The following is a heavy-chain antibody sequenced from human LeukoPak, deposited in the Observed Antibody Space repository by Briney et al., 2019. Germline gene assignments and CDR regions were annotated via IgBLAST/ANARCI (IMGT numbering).Heavy chain of an antibody. Sequence: PGGSLRLSCAASGFTFDDDAMHWVRQAPGKGLEWVSSINWNSDTISYADSVKGRFTISRDNAKNSLYLQMNSLRTEDTALYYCARDVRALAQKKYFDYWGQGTLVTVSS. V-gene: IGHV3-9*01. CDR1: GFTFDDDA. D-gene: IGHD4-17*01. J-gene: IGHJ4*02. CDR2: INWNSDTI. CDR3: ARDVRALAQKKYFDY.